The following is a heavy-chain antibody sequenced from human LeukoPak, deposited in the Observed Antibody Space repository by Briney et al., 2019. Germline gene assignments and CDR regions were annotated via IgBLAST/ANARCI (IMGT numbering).Heavy chain of an antibody. Sequence: SVKVSCKASGGTFSSYAISWVRQAPGQGLEWMGRIIPILGIANYAQKFQGRVTITADKSTSTAYMELSSLRSEDTAVYYCAIQGAGTTGFDYWGQGTLVTVSS. D-gene: IGHD1-1*01. V-gene: IGHV1-69*04. J-gene: IGHJ4*02. CDR1: GGTFSSYA. CDR3: AIQGAGTTGFDY. CDR2: IIPILGIA.